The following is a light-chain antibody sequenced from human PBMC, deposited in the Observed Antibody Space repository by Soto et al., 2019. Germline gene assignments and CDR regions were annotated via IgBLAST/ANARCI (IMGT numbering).Light chain of an antibody. V-gene: IGKV3-20*01. CDR2: GAS. Sequence: ILLTQSPTTLSLSPGERATLSCRASQSVSNYLAWYQHKPGQAPRLLISGASSRATGIPDRFSGSGSGTDFTLTISRLEPEDFAVYYCQQYDRTPRTFGQGTKVDIK. J-gene: IGKJ1*01. CDR1: QSVSNY. CDR3: QQYDRTPRT.